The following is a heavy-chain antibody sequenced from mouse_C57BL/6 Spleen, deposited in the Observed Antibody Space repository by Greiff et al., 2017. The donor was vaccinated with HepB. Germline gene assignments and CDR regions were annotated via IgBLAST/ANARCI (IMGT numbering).Heavy chain of an antibody. CDR2: IDPSDSYT. Sequence: QVQLQQPGAELVKPGASVKLSCKASGYTFTSYWMQWVKQRPGQGLEWIGEIDPSDSYTNYNQKFKGKATLTVDTSSSTAYMQLSSLTSEDSAVYYCDIYYDSFFAYWGQGTLVTVSA. V-gene: IGHV1-50*01. J-gene: IGHJ3*01. CDR1: GYTFTSYW. D-gene: IGHD2-4*01. CDR3: DIYYDSFFAY.